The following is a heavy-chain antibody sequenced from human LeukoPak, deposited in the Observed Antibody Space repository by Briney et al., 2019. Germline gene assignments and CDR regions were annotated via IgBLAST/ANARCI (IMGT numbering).Heavy chain of an antibody. V-gene: IGHV4-4*02. CDR2: IYHSGST. CDR3: ARQRDTAWGYYYYMDV. J-gene: IGHJ6*03. Sequence: SGTLSLTCAVSGGSISSSNWWSWVRQPPGKGLEWIGEIYHSGSTNYNPSLKSRVTISVDKSKNQFSLKLSSVTAADTAVYYCARQRDTAWGYYYYMDVWGKGTTVTISS. D-gene: IGHD5-18*01. CDR1: GGSISSSNW.